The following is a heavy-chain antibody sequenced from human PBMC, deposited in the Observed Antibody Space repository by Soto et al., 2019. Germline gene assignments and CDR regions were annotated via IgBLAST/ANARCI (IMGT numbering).Heavy chain of an antibody. CDR3: ARVTYYDSSGYYYVTFDY. V-gene: IGHV1-3*01. J-gene: IGHJ4*02. Sequence: ASVKVSCKASGYTFTSYSMHWVRQSPVQSLEWMGWINAGNGNTKYSQKFQGRVTITRDTSASTAYMELSSLRSEDTAVYYCARVTYYDSSGYYYVTFDYWGQGTLVTVSS. CDR2: INAGNGNT. D-gene: IGHD3-22*01. CDR1: GYTFTSYS.